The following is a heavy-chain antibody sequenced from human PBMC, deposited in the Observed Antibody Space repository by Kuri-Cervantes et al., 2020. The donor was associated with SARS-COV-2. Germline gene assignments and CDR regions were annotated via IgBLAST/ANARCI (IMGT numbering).Heavy chain of an antibody. CDR1: GYTFTGYY. V-gene: IGHV1-46*03. J-gene: IGHJ6*03. CDR2: INPSGGST. CDR3: ARGGHTYYDFWSGPGDYYYYYMDV. D-gene: IGHD3-3*01. Sequence: ASVKVSCKASGYTFTGYYMHWVRQAPGQGLEWMGIINPSGGSTSYAQKFQGRVTMTRDTSTSTVYMELSSLRSEDTAVYYCARGGHTYYDFWSGPGDYYYYYMDVWGKGTTVTVSS.